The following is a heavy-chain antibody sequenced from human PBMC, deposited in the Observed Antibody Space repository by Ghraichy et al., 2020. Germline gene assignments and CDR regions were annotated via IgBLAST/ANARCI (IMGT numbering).Heavy chain of an antibody. Sequence: SCAASGFTFSTYWMHWVRQAPGKGLVWVSRINSDGSSTTYADSVKGRFTISRDNAMNTLYLQMNSLRADDTAVYYCARDHAVLATNWFDAWGQGTLVTVSS. CDR1: GFTFSTYW. J-gene: IGHJ5*02. CDR3: ARDHAVLATNWFDA. CDR2: INSDGSST. V-gene: IGHV3-74*01. D-gene: IGHD6-19*01.